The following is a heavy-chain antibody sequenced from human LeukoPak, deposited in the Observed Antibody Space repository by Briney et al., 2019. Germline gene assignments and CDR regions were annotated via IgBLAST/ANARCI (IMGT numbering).Heavy chain of an antibody. Sequence: GGSLRLSCAASGFTFNNYAMSWVRQAPGKGLEWVSAISGSGGSTYYADSVKGRFTIARDSSKNTLYLQMNTLRAEDTAVYYCVTYQLLLYGFDYWGQGTLVTVSS. CDR3: VTYQLLLYGFDY. D-gene: IGHD2-2*01. CDR2: ISGSGGST. CDR1: GFTFNNYA. J-gene: IGHJ4*02. V-gene: IGHV3-23*01.